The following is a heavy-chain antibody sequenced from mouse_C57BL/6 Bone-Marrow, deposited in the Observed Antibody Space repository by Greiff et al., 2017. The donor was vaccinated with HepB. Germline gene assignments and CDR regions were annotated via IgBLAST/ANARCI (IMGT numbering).Heavy chain of an antibody. J-gene: IGHJ2*01. Sequence: EVKLMESGGGLVKPGGSLKLSCAASGFTFSSYTMSWVRQTPEKRLEWVATISGGGGNTYYPDSVKGRFNISRDNAKNTLYLQMSSLRSEDTALYYSARQIWVDYWGQGTTLTVSS. D-gene: IGHD4-1*01. CDR2: ISGGGGNT. V-gene: IGHV5-9*01. CDR1: GFTFSSYT. CDR3: ARQIWVDY.